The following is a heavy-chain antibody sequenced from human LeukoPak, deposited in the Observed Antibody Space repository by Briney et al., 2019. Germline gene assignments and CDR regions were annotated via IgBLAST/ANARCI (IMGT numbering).Heavy chain of an antibody. J-gene: IGHJ3*02. CDR3: AKADFWSATRQHDAFDI. CDR2: INPSGGST. Sequence: ASVKVSCKASGYTFTNYYMHRVRQAPGQGLEWMGIINPSGGSTTYAQKFQGRVTMTRDTSTSTVYMELSSLRSEDTAVYYCAKADFWSATRQHDAFDIWGQGTMVTVSS. D-gene: IGHD3-3*01. CDR1: GYTFTNYY. V-gene: IGHV1-46*01.